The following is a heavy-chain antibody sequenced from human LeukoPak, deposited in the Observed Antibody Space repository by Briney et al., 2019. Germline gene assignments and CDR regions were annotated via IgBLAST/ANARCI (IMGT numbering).Heavy chain of an antibody. CDR3: ARDGLGAFDI. CDR2: IYTSGST. V-gene: IGHV4-61*02. J-gene: IGHJ3*02. Sequence: SETLSLTCTVSGGSISSGSYYWSWIRQPAGKGLEWIGRIYTSGSTNYNPSLKSRVTISVDRSKNLFSLKLSSVTAADTAVYYCARDGLGAFDIWGQGTMVTVSS. CDR1: GGSISSGSYY.